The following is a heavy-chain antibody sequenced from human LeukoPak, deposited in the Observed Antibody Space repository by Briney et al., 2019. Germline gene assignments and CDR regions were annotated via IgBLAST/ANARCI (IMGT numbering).Heavy chain of an antibody. CDR3: ATRELGYCSALPYCQDAFDI. CDR2: MNPNSGNT. CDR1: GYTFTSYD. V-gene: IGHV1-8*01. Sequence: ASVKVSCKASGYTFTSYDINWVRQATGQGLEWMGWMNPNSGNTGYAQKFQGRVTITTDESTSTAYMELSSLRSEDTAVYYCATRELGYCSALPYCQDAFDIWGQGTMVTVSS. J-gene: IGHJ3*02. D-gene: IGHD2-15*01.